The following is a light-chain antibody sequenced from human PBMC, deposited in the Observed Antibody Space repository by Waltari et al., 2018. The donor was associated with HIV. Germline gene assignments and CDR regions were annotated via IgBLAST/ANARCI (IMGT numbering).Light chain of an antibody. CDR3: SSYTSSSTLV. CDR1: SSDVGGYNS. CDR2: EVS. Sequence: QSALTQPASVSGSPGQSITISCTGTSSDVGGYNSVSWYQQHPGTTPKLMIYEVSTRPSGVSNRFSGSKSGNTASLTSSGLQADDEADYYCSSYTSSSTLVFGTGTKVTVL. J-gene: IGLJ1*01. V-gene: IGLV2-14*01.